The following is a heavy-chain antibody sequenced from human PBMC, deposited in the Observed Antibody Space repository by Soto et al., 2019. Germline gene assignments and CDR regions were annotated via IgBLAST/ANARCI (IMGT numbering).Heavy chain of an antibody. D-gene: IGHD3-10*01. Sequence: SVKVSCKASGFTFTSSAVQWVRQARGQRLEWIGWIVVGSGNTNYAQKFQERVTITRDMSTSTAYMELSSLRSEDTAVYYCAAEGWYYYGSGSYYNSPNYYYGMDVWGQGTTVTVSS. J-gene: IGHJ6*02. CDR1: GFTFTSSA. V-gene: IGHV1-58*01. CDR2: IVVGSGNT. CDR3: AAEGWYYYGSGSYYNSPNYYYGMDV.